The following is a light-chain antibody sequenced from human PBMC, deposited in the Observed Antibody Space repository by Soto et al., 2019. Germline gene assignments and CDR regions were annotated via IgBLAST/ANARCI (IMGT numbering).Light chain of an antibody. J-gene: IGLJ7*01. CDR3: ETWDSNIHAV. V-gene: IGLV4-60*02. CDR2: LEGSGSY. CDR1: SGHSSYI. Sequence: QSVLTRSSSASASLGSSVKLTCTLSSGHSSYIIAWHQQQPGKAPRYLMKLEGSGSYNKGSGVPDRFSGSSSGADRYLTISNLQFEDEADYYCETWDSNIHAVFGGGTQLTVL.